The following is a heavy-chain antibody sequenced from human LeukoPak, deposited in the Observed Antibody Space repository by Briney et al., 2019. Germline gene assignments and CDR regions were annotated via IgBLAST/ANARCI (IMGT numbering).Heavy chain of an antibody. CDR3: ARDFITMVRGVIPYYYYMDV. V-gene: IGHV3-7*01. CDR2: INQDGSEK. Sequence: GGSLRLSCAASGFTFSSYWMSWVRQAPGRGLEWVANINQDGSEKYCVGSVKGRFTISRDNAKNSLYLQMNSLRVEDTAVYYCARDFITMVRGVIPYYYYMDVWGKGTTVTVSS. J-gene: IGHJ6*03. D-gene: IGHD3-10*01. CDR1: GFTFSSYW.